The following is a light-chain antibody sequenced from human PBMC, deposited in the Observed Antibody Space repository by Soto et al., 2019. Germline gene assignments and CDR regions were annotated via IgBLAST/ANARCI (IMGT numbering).Light chain of an antibody. CDR2: DAS. CDR3: HQYNSLPPGT. CDR1: QSISRS. Sequence: EIVLTQSPAILSVSPGERATLSCRASQSISRSLAWYQQKPGQAPRLLISDASTRATGIPARFSGSGSGTEFTLTFSSLQSEDFALYYCHQYNSLPPGTFGQGTKVEIK. J-gene: IGKJ2*01. V-gene: IGKV3-15*01.